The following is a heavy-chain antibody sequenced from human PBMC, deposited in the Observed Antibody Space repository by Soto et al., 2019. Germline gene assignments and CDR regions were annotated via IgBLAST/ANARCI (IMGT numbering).Heavy chain of an antibody. V-gene: IGHV1-18*01. J-gene: IGHJ5*02. CDR1: GYTFTSYG. CDR3: ASRLGYDSSGYFNWCDP. D-gene: IGHD3-22*01. CDR2: ISAYNGNT. Sequence: ASVKVSCKASGYTFTSYGISWVRQAPGQGLEWMGWISAYNGNTNYAQKLQGRVTMTTDTSTSTAYMELRSLRSDDTAVYYCASRLGYDSSGYFNWCDPWGQGPLVTVSS.